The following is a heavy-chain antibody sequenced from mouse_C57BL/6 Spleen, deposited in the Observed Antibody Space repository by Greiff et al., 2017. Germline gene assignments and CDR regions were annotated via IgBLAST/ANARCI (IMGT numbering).Heavy chain of an antibody. CDR2: ISSGGSYT. V-gene: IGHV5-6*02. CDR1: GFTFSSYG. J-gene: IGHJ1*03. Sequence: DVMVVESGGDLVKPGGSLKLSCAASGFTFSSYGMSWVRQTPDKRLEWVATISSGGSYTYYPDSVKGRFTISRDNAKNTLYLQMSSLKSEDTAMYYCARHRDYDYDDYWYFDVWGTGTTVTVSS. CDR3: ARHRDYDYDDYWYFDV. D-gene: IGHD2-4*01.